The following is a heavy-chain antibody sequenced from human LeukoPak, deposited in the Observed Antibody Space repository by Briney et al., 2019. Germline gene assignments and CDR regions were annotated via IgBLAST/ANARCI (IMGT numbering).Heavy chain of an antibody. Sequence: SSEILALTCAVQGGSFGGYYWSWIRQPPGKGLEWIGEVNQSGGTDYNPSLKSRVTISVDTSKNQFSLKVNSVTAADTAVYYCARGTPYYFSYFMDVWAKGTTVTVSS. CDR1: GGSFGGYY. V-gene: IGHV4-34*01. CDR2: VNQSGGT. J-gene: IGHJ6*03. CDR3: ARGTPYYFSYFMDV.